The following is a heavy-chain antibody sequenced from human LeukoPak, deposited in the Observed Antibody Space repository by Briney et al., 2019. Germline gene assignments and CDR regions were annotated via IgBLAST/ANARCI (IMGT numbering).Heavy chain of an antibody. CDR2: INPNSGGT. CDR3: ARDKGSGSLSGYMDV. Sequence: GASVKVSCKASGYTFTGYYMHWVRQAPGQGLEWMGWINPNSGGTNYAQKFQGRVTMTRDTSISTAYMELSRLRSDDTAVYYCARDKGSGSLSGYMDVWGKGTTVTISS. V-gene: IGHV1-2*02. J-gene: IGHJ6*03. D-gene: IGHD3-10*01. CDR1: GYTFTGYY.